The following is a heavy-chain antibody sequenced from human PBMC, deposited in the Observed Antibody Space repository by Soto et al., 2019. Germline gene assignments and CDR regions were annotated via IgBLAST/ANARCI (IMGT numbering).Heavy chain of an antibody. J-gene: IGHJ4*02. CDR1: GXXXXXXX. Sequence: VKKPGASVKVXXKASGXXXXXXXISWVRQAXXXXXXXXXXNSAYNGNTNYAQKLQGRVTMTTDTSTSTAYMELRSLRSDDTAVYYCARAIGQYSSGWYERGSDYWGQGTLVTVSS. D-gene: IGHD6-19*01. CDR3: ARAIGQYSSGWYERGSDY. V-gene: IGHV1-18*01. CDR2: NSAYNGNT.